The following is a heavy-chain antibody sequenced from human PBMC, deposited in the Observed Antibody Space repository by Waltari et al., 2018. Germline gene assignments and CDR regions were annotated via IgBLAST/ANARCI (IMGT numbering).Heavy chain of an antibody. CDR2: IYTSGST. CDR3: ASLGTVTSFDY. J-gene: IGHJ4*02. V-gene: IGHV4-61*05. CDR1: GGSISSSSYY. D-gene: IGHD4-17*01. Sequence: QLQLQESGPGLVKPSETLSLTCTVSGGSISSSSYYWGWIRQPPGKGLEWIGYIYTSGSTNYNPSLKSQVTISVDTSKNQFSLKLSSVTAADTAVYYCASLGTVTSFDYWGQGTLVTVSS.